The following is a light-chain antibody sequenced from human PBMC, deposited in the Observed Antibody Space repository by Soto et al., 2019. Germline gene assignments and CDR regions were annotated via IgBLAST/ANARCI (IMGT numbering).Light chain of an antibody. J-gene: IGLJ1*01. CDR3: SSYTSSKTYV. CDR1: SSDVGGYDF. Sequence: QSVLAQPASVSGSPGQSITIYCTGTSSDVGGYDFVSWYQQHPGKAPKLMVSDVSNRPSGGSNRFSGSKSGNTASLTISGLQPEDEADYYCSSYTSSKTYVFGTGTKVTV. CDR2: DVS. V-gene: IGLV2-14*01.